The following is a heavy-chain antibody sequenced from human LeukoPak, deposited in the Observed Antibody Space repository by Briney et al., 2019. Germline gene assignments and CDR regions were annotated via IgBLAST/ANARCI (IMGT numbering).Heavy chain of an antibody. CDR1: GFTFSSYW. Sequence: PGGSLRLSCAASGFTFSSYWMSWVRQAPGKGLEWVGNIKQDGSEKYYVDSVMGRFTISRDNAKNSLYLQMNSLRAEDTAVYYCARDDTVTTRVGFIDWGQGTLVTVSS. CDR2: IKQDGSEK. V-gene: IGHV3-7*01. D-gene: IGHD4-17*01. J-gene: IGHJ4*02. CDR3: ARDDTVTTRVGFID.